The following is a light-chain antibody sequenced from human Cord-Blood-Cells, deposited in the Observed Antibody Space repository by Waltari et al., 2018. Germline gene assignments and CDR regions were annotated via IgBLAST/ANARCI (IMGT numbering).Light chain of an antibody. Sequence: DIQMTPSPSFLSASVGDRVPITCRASQSISSYLNWYQQKPGKAPKPLIYAASSLQSGVPSRFSGSGSGTDFTLTISSLQPEDFATYYCQQSYSTPFTFGGGTKVEIK. CDR2: AAS. CDR3: QQSYSTPFT. CDR1: QSISSY. V-gene: IGKV1-39*01. J-gene: IGKJ4*01.